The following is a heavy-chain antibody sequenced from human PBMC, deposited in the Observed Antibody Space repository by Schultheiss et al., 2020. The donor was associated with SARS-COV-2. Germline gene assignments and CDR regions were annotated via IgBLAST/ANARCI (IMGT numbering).Heavy chain of an antibody. J-gene: IGHJ6*02. CDR3: ARATVTTELYGMDV. V-gene: IGHV1-18*04. CDR1: GYTFTNYG. D-gene: IGHD4-17*01. CDR2: ISAYNGNT. Sequence: ASVKVSCKASGYTFTNYGISWVRQAPGQGLEWMGWISAYNGNTNYAQKLQGRDTMTTDTSTSTAYMELRSLRSDDTAVYYCARATVTTELYGMDVWGQGTTVTVSS.